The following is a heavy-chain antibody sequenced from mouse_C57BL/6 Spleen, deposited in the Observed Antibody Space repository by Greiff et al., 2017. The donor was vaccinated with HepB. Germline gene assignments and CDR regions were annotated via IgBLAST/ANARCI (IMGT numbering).Heavy chain of an antibody. CDR3: ARAYGSSYRFAY. CDR1: GYAFTNYL. D-gene: IGHD1-1*01. J-gene: IGHJ3*01. V-gene: IGHV1-54*01. Sequence: VQLQQSGAELVRPGTSVKVSCKASGYAFTNYLIEWVKQRPGQGLEWIGVINPGSGGTNYNEKFKGKATLTADKSSSTAYMQLSSLTSEDSAVYFWARAYGSSYRFAYWGQGTLVTVSA. CDR2: INPGSGGT.